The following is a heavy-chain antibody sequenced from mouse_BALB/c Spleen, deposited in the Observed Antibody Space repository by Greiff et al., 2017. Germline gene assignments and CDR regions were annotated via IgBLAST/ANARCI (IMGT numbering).Heavy chain of an antibody. CDR2: INPYNDGT. Sequence: VHVKQSGPELVKPGASVKMSCKASGYTFTSYVMHWVKQKPGQGLEWIGYINPYNDGTKYNEKFKGKATLTSDKSSSTAYMELSSLTSEDSAVYYCARDYYGSSPYAMDYWGQGTSVTVSS. CDR1: GYTFTSYV. CDR3: ARDYYGSSPYAMDY. J-gene: IGHJ4*01. D-gene: IGHD1-1*01. V-gene: IGHV1-14*01.